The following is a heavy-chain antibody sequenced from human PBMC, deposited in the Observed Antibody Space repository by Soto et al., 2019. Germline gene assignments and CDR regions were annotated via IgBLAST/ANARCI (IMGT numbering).Heavy chain of an antibody. V-gene: IGHV1-46*01. CDR2: INPSGGST. CDR3: ARAYGGNTEGDAFDI. CDR1: GYTFTSYY. Sequence: ASVKVSCKASGYTFTSYYMHWERQAPGQGLEWMGIINPSGGSTSYAQKFQGRVTMTRDTSTSTVYMELSSLRSEDSAVYYCARAYGGNTEGDAFDIWGQGTMVTVSS. D-gene: IGHD2-15*01. J-gene: IGHJ3*02.